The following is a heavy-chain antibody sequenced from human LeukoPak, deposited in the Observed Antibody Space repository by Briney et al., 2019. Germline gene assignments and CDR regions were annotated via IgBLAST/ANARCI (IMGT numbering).Heavy chain of an antibody. J-gene: IGHJ3*02. CDR2: IYTSGST. CDR3: AREKTGDWTPTPDAFDI. V-gene: IGHV4-4*07. Sequence: KTSETLSLTCTVSGGSISSYYWSWIRQPAGKGLEWIGRIYTSGSTNYNPSLKSRVTMSVDTSKNQFSLKLSSVTAADTAVYYCAREKTGDWTPTPDAFDIWGQGTMVTVSS. D-gene: IGHD3/OR15-3a*01. CDR1: GGSISSYY.